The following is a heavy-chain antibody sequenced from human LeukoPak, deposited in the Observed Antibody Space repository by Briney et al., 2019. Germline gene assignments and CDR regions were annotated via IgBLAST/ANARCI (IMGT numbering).Heavy chain of an antibody. CDR1: GFTVSSNY. Sequence: GGSLRLSCAASGFTVSSNYMSWVRQAPGKGLEWDSVSYGGGSPYYADSVKGRFTISRDNSNNTLYLQMNSLRAEDTAVYYCARSEFLGTWGQGTLVTVSS. CDR3: ARSEFLGT. CDR2: SYGGGSP. V-gene: IGHV3-53*01. D-gene: IGHD3-3*01. J-gene: IGHJ4*02.